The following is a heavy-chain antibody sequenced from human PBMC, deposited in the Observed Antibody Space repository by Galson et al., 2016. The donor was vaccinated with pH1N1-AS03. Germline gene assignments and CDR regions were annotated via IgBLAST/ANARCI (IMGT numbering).Heavy chain of an antibody. V-gene: IGHV1-2*04. CDR2: IHPNDGVT. J-gene: IGHJ6*02. CDR1: GYTFTDFS. CDR3: ARDPRGPCSSATCATTYNFGMDV. D-gene: IGHD1-26*01. Sequence: SVKVSCKASGYTFTDFSINWVRQAPGQGLEWMGWIHPNDGVTNYAQNFQAWVTMTRDTSTSTAYLELTGPKSDDTAVYYCARDPRGPCSSATCATTYNFGMDVWGQGTTVIVSS.